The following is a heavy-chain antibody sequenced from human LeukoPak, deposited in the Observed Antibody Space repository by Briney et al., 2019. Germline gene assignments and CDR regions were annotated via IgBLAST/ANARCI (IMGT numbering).Heavy chain of an antibody. CDR3: ASLGVTMDLVAFDI. J-gene: IGHJ3*02. V-gene: IGHV4-4*02. Sequence: AETMSLTCAVSGGSISSSNWWGWVRQSQGKGLEWIGEIYHSGSTNYNPSLRSLVTISVDTYKNQFSLKLSSGTAADTAVYYCASLGVTMDLVAFDIWGQGTMVTVSS. D-gene: IGHD3-10*01. CDR2: IYHSGST. CDR1: GGSISSSNW.